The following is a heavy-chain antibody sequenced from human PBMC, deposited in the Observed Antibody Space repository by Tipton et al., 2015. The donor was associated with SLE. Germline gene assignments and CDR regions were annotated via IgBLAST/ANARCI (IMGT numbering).Heavy chain of an antibody. Sequence: TLSLTCTVSGGSISSYYWSWIRQPPGKGLEWIGYIYYSGTTNYNPSLKSRVTISVDTPKNQFSLRLSSVTAADTAVYYCTRGSYYYFDYLGQVTLVTVSS. D-gene: IGHD2-21*01. CDR2: IYYSGTT. V-gene: IGHV4-59*08. J-gene: IGHJ4*02. CDR1: GGSISSYY. CDR3: TRGSYYYFDY.